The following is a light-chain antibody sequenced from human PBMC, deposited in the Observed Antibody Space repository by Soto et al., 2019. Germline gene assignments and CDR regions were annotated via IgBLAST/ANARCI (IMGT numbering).Light chain of an antibody. CDR3: QQYNSYPLT. V-gene: IGKV1-5*03. J-gene: IGKJ4*01. CDR1: QSISSW. Sequence: DIQMTQSPSTLSASVGGRLTISCRASQSISSWLAWYQQKPGKAPKLLIYKASSLESGVPSRFSGSGYGTEFNLTISSLQTDDFATYYCQQYNSYPLTFGGGTKVDI. CDR2: KAS.